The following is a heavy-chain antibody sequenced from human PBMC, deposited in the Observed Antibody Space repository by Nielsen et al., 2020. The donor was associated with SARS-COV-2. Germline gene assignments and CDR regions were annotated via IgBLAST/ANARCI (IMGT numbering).Heavy chain of an antibody. Sequence: SETLSLTCTVSGGSISGYYWNWIRQPPGKGLEWIGEINHSGSTNYNPSLKSRVTISVDTFKNQFSLKLSSVTAADTAVYYCAREGFSAVAGYYYGMDVWGQGTTVTVSS. CDR2: INHSGST. CDR3: AREGFSAVAGYYYGMDV. V-gene: IGHV4-34*01. CDR1: GGSISGYY. J-gene: IGHJ6*02. D-gene: IGHD6-19*01.